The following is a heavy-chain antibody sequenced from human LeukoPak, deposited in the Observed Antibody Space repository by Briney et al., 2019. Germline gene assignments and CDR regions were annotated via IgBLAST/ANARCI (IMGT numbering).Heavy chain of an antibody. J-gene: IGHJ2*01. CDR2: ISAYNGNT. D-gene: IGHD4-17*01. CDR1: GYTFTSYD. Sequence: ASVKVSCKASGYTFTSYDINWVRQATGQGLEWMGWISAYNGNTNYAQKLQGRVTMTTDTSTSTAYMELRSLRAEDTAVYYCARDYGVLGFDLWGRGTLVTVSS. V-gene: IGHV1-18*01. CDR3: ARDYGVLGFDL.